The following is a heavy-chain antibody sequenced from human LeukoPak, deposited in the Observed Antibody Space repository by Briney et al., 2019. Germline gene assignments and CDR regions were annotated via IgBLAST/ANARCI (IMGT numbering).Heavy chain of an antibody. CDR2: INHSGST. CDR3: AGYGEYWDWYFDL. J-gene: IGHJ2*01. V-gene: IGHV4-34*01. D-gene: IGHD4-17*01. Sequence: SETLSLTCAVYGGSFSGYYWSWTRQPPGRGLEWIGEINHSGSTNYNPSLKSRVTISVDTSKNQFSLKLNAVTAADTAVYCCAGYGEYWDWYFDLWGRGTPVTVSP. CDR1: GGSFSGYY.